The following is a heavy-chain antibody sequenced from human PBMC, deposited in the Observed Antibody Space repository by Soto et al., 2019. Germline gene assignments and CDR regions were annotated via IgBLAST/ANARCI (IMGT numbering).Heavy chain of an antibody. CDR2: IYYSGST. D-gene: IGHD3-9*01. J-gene: IGHJ6*02. Sequence: QVQLQESGPGLVKPSQTLSLTCTVSGGSISSGDYYWSWIRQPPGKGLEWIGYIYYSGSTYYNPSLNSRVTISVDTSKNQFSLKLSSVTAADTAVYYCARDLQYTQIQDILTGSWGGGMDVWGQGTTVTVSS. V-gene: IGHV4-30-4*01. CDR1: GGSISSGDYY. CDR3: ARDLQYTQIQDILTGSWGGGMDV.